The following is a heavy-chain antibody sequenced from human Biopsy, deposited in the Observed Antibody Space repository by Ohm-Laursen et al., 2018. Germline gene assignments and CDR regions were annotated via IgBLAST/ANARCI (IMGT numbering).Heavy chain of an antibody. Sequence: SLRLSCTASGFIFDDYAMHWVRQAPGKGLEWVSGISWSSRNIGYADSVKGRFTISRDNAKNSLYLQMNSLRAEDTALYYCGKGGGSGDYAVWGAFDIWGQGTMVTVSS. J-gene: IGHJ3*02. V-gene: IGHV3-9*01. CDR1: GFIFDDYA. D-gene: IGHD3-22*01. CDR2: ISWSSRNI. CDR3: GKGGGSGDYAVWGAFDI.